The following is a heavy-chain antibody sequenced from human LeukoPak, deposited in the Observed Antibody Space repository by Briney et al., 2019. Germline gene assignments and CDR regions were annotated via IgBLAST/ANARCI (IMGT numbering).Heavy chain of an antibody. CDR3: ARDRPAATAGFDY. CDR1: GFTFSSYW. J-gene: IGHJ4*02. Sequence: PGGSLRLSCAASGFTFSSYWMSWVRQAPGKGLEWVANIKQDGSEKYYVDSVKGRFTISRDNAKNSLYLQMNSLRAEDTAVYYCARDRPAATAGFDYWGQGTLVTVSS. D-gene: IGHD2-2*01. V-gene: IGHV3-7*01. CDR2: IKQDGSEK.